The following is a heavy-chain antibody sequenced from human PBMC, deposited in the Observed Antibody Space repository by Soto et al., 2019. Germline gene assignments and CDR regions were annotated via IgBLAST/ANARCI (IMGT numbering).Heavy chain of an antibody. CDR2: INPNSGAT. D-gene: IGHD6-6*01. CDR1: WYTFARYY. V-gene: IGHV1-2*02. CDR3: ARDHASSSSSYYYAMDV. Sequence: TVKVSCKASWYTFARYYMHLLRQAPGLGLELSVWINPNSGATNYAQKFQGRVTMTRDTSISTAYMELSRLRSDDTAVYYCARDHASSSSSYYYAMDVWGQGTTVTVSS. J-gene: IGHJ6*02.